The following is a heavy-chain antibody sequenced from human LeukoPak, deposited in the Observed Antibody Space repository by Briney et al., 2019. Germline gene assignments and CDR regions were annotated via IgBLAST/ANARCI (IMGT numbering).Heavy chain of an antibody. J-gene: IGHJ4*02. D-gene: IGHD2-15*01. Sequence: SETLSLTCTVSGGSISSYYWSWIRQPPGKGLEWIGYICYSGSTNYNPSLKSRVTISVDTSKNQFSLKLSSVTAADTAMYYCASKVAYCSGGSCYGYFDYWGQGTLVTVSS. CDR1: GGSISSYY. V-gene: IGHV4-59*08. CDR3: ASKVAYCSGGSCYGYFDY. CDR2: ICYSGST.